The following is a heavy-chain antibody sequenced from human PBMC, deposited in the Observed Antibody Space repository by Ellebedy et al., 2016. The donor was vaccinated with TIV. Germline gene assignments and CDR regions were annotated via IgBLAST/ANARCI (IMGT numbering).Heavy chain of an antibody. D-gene: IGHD5-12*01. CDR2: INPNTGAT. CDR3: AKALSAYDYYALDF. V-gene: IGHV1-2*02. Sequence: AASVKVSCKTSGYTFAGYYIHWVRQAPGQGLEWMGWINPNTGATKYAQKFQGRVTMTRATSISTTYTELSSLRSDDAAVYYCAKALSAYDYYALDFWGQGTLLTVSS. J-gene: IGHJ4*02. CDR1: GYTFAGYY.